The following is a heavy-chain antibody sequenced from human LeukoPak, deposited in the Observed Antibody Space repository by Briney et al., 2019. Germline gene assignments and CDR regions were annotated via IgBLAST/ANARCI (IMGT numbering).Heavy chain of an antibody. D-gene: IGHD1-26*01. CDR1: GYSISKGYY. V-gene: IGHV4-38-2*02. J-gene: IGHJ5*02. CDR3: ARERIVGATDWFDP. CDR2: IYHSGST. Sequence: PSETLSLTCTVSGYSISKGYYWGWIRQPPGKGLEWIGSIYHSGSTHYNPSLKSRVTISVDTSKNQFSLKLSSVTAADTAVYYCARERIVGATDWFDPWGQGTLVTVSS.